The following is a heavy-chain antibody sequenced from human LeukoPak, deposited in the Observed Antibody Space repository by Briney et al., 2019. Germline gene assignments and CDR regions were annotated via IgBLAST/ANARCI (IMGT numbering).Heavy chain of an antibody. Sequence: GGSLRLSCAASGFTVSDYSMAWVRQAPGKGLEWVSAISGSGSYTDYADSVKGRFTISKDNSKNTLYLQMNSLRAEDTAVYYCAKEPDYDSSGYYWVYWGQGTLVTVSS. CDR3: AKEPDYDSSGYYWVY. J-gene: IGHJ4*02. CDR2: ISGSGSYT. CDR1: GFTVSDYS. V-gene: IGHV3-23*01. D-gene: IGHD3-22*01.